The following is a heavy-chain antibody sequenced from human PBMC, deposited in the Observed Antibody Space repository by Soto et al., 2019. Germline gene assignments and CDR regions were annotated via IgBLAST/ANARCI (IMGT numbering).Heavy chain of an antibody. CDR2: IYSGGST. V-gene: IGHV3-66*01. CDR3: ARDAVPIRTRVYKGYYYDCYMDV. Sequence: EVQLVESGGGLVQPGGSLRLSCAASGFTVSSNYMSWVRQAPGKGLEWVSVIYSGGSTYYADSVKGRFTISRDNSKNTLYLHMNSLRAEDTSVYSCARDAVPIRTRVYKGYYYDCYMDVWGKGTTVTV. D-gene: IGHD2-2*02. J-gene: IGHJ6*03. CDR1: GFTVSSNY.